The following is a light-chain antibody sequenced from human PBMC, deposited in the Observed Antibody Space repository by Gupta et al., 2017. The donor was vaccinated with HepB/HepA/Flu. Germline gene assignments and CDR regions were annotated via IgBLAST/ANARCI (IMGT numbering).Light chain of an antibody. J-gene: IGLJ3*02. CDR1: SSNIGSNF. Sequence: QSVLTQPPSASGTPGQRVTISCSGSSSNIGSNFVNWYQQLPGTAPKLVIYGNNQRPSGVPARFSGSKSGTSASLAISGLQAEEEADYYCATWDDSLSGWVFGGGTKLTVL. CDR2: GNN. V-gene: IGLV1-44*01. CDR3: ATWDDSLSGWV.